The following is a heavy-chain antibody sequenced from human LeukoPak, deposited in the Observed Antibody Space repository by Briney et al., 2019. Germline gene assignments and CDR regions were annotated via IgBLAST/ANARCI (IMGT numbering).Heavy chain of an antibody. Sequence: ASVKVSCKASGYTFTSYGISWVRQAPGQGLEWMGWISAYNGNANYAQKLQGRVTMTTDTSTSTAYMELRSLRSDDTAVYYCARSPPGWFHIAPDAFDIWGQGTMVTVSS. D-gene: IGHD6-19*01. V-gene: IGHV1-18*01. J-gene: IGHJ3*02. CDR2: ISAYNGNA. CDR1: GYTFTSYG. CDR3: ARSPPGWFHIAPDAFDI.